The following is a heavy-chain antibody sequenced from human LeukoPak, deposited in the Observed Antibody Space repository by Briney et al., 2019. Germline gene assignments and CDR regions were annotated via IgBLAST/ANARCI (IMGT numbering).Heavy chain of an antibody. D-gene: IGHD4-17*01. V-gene: IGHV3-11*06. Sequence: PGGSLRLSCAASGFTFSDSYMSWIRQAPGKGLEWVSYISSSSTYTEYAGSVKGRFTISRDNAKNSVYLQMNSLRNEDTAVYYCARDLTSVPTRWGQGTLVTVSS. CDR2: ISSSSTYT. CDR1: GFTFSDSY. CDR3: ARDLTSVPTR. J-gene: IGHJ4*02.